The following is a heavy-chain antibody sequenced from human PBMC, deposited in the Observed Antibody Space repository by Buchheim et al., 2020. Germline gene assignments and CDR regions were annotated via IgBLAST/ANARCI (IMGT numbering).Heavy chain of an antibody. J-gene: IGHJ3*01. CDR2: ISGGGGST. CDR1: GFTFISYA. D-gene: IGHD3-10*01. V-gene: IGHV3-23*01. Sequence: EVQLLESGGGLVRPGGSLRLSCAASGFTFISYAMRWVRQAPGKGLEWVSGISGGGGSTYYADSVKGRFTISRDTSKKPLYLQMNSLRAEDTAVYYCAKDREYDGKGAYDVWGQGT. CDR3: AKDREYDGKGAYDV.